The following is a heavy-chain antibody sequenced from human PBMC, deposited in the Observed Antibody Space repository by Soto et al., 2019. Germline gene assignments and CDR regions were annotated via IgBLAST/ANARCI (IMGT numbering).Heavy chain of an antibody. CDR3: XRVGXGDXLDP. Sequence: XSLTCTVSGGSISSGDYYWSWIRQPPGKGLEWIGYIYYSGSTYYNPSLKSRVTISVDTSKNQFSLKLSSVTAADTAVYXXXRVGXGDXLDPWGXGTLVTVSS. D-gene: IGHD4-17*01. V-gene: IGHV4-30-4*01. CDR1: GGSISSGDYY. CDR2: IYYSGST. J-gene: IGHJ5*02.